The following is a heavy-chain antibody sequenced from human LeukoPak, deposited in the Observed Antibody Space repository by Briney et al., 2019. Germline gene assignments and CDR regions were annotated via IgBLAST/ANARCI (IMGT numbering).Heavy chain of an antibody. V-gene: IGHV3-30*03. D-gene: IGHD3-10*01. CDR1: GFTFSSYG. Sequence: PGRSLRLSCAASGFTFSSYGMHWVRQAPGKGLEWVAVISYDGSNKYYADSVKGRFTISRDNSKNTLYLQMNSLRAEDTAVYYCARDDHYGSGSYWYYYYGMGVWGQGTTVTVSS. CDR2: ISYDGSNK. CDR3: ARDDHYGSGSYWYYYYGMGV. J-gene: IGHJ6*02.